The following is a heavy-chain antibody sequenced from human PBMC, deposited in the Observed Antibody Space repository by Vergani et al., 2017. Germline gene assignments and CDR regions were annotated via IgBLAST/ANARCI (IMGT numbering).Heavy chain of an antibody. V-gene: IGHV3-23*01. CDR3: ARDCPGGGGDCSAGWYFDL. CDR1: GFTFTSNA. D-gene: IGHD2-21*02. Sequence: EVQLLQSEGPVVKPGGSLRLSCVAFGFTFTSNALGWFRRGHVRGLEWVSSIKITGDSTHYADSVKGRFTISRDNSKNTLYLQMNSLRVEDTAVYYCARDCPGGGGDCSAGWYFDLWGRGTLVTVSS. CDR2: IKITGDST. J-gene: IGHJ2*01.